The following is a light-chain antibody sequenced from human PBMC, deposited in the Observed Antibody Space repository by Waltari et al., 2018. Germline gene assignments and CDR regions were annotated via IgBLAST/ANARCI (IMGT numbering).Light chain of an antibody. CDR1: SSDVGGYNY. V-gene: IGLV2-11*01. CDR3: CSYRGSFV. CDR2: DVS. Sequence: QSALTQPRSVSGSPGQSVTISCTGTSSDVGGYNYVSWYQQNPGKAPKLMIYDVSKRPSGLPDRFSGSKSGHTASLTISGLQAEDDGDYYCCSYRGSFVFGTGTKVTVL. J-gene: IGLJ1*01.